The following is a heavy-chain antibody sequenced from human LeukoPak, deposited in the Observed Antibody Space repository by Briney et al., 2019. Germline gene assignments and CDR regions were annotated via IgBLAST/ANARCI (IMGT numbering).Heavy chain of an antibody. J-gene: IGHJ6*03. CDR3: ATYGSSGYDHPAYYMDV. D-gene: IGHD3-22*01. CDR1: GGTFSTYA. Sequence: VASVKVSCKTSGGTFSTYAISWVLQAPGQGLEWMGGIIPMFGTANYAQKFQGRVTITADESTSTAYMELSSLRSEDTAVFYCATYGSSGYDHPAYYMDVWGKGTTVTVSS. CDR2: IIPMFGTA. V-gene: IGHV1-69*13.